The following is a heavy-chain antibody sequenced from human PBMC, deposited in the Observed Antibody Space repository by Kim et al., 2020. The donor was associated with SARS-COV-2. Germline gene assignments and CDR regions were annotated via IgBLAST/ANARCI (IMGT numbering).Heavy chain of an antibody. Sequence: SVKVSCKASGGTFSSYAISWVRQAPGQGLEWMGGIIPIFGTANYAQKFQGRVTITADESTSTAYMELSSLRSEDTAVYYCARQGGKGGSSWGDFDYWGQGTLVTVSS. CDR3: ARQGGKGGSSWGDFDY. CDR1: GGTFSSYA. V-gene: IGHV1-69*13. D-gene: IGHD6-13*01. CDR2: IIPIFGTA. J-gene: IGHJ4*02.